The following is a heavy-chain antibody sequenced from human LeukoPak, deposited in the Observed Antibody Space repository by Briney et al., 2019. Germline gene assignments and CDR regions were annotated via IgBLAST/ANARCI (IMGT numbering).Heavy chain of an antibody. Sequence: PSETLSLTCTVSGDSISTYSWSWIRQPPGQGLEWLGYMSYSGSTNYNPSLKSRVAMSVDTSKNQFSLRLKSVTAADTAVYYCARGPLSSRTTWTWFDPWGQGTLVTVSS. J-gene: IGHJ5*02. CDR1: GDSISTYS. CDR3: ARGPLSSRTTWTWFDP. D-gene: IGHD3/OR15-3a*01. CDR2: MSYSGST. V-gene: IGHV4-59*01.